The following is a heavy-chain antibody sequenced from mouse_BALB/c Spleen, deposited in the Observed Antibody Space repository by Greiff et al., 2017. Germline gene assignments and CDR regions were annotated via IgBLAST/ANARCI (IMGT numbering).Heavy chain of an antibody. J-gene: IGHJ3*01. Sequence: VKLMESGAELMKPGASVKISCKATGYTFSSYWIEWVKQRPGHGLEWIGEILPGSGSTNYNEKFKGKATFTADTSSNTAYMQLISLTSEDSAVYYCAIYYDYDGAWFAYWGQGTLVTVSA. CDR2: ILPGSGST. CDR3: AIYYDYDGAWFAY. CDR1: GYTFSSYW. V-gene: IGHV1-9*01. D-gene: IGHD2-4*01.